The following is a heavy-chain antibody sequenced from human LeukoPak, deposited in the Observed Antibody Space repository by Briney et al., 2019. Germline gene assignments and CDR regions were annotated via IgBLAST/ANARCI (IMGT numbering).Heavy chain of an antibody. Sequence: PSETLSLTCAVYGGSFSGYYWSWIRQPPGKGLEWIGEINHSGSTNYNPSLKSRVTISVDTSKNQFSLKLSSVTAVDTAVYYCARGRDYYDSSGAYYFDYWGQGTLVTVSS. CDR3: ARGRDYYDSSGAYYFDY. V-gene: IGHV4-34*01. CDR2: INHSGST. CDR1: GGSFSGYY. D-gene: IGHD3-22*01. J-gene: IGHJ4*02.